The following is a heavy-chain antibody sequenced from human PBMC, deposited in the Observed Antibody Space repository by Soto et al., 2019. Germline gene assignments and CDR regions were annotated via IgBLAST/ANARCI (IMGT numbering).Heavy chain of an antibody. D-gene: IGHD3-9*01. CDR3: ARDQYYDMGYFDY. CDR2: ISSSGSTI. Sequence: PGGSLRLSCAASGFTFSSYSMNWVRQAPGKGLEWVSYISSSGSTIYYADSVKGRFTISRDNAKNSLYLQMNSLRAEDTAVYYCARDQYYDMGYFDYWGQGTLVTVSS. V-gene: IGHV3-48*04. J-gene: IGHJ4*02. CDR1: GFTFSSYS.